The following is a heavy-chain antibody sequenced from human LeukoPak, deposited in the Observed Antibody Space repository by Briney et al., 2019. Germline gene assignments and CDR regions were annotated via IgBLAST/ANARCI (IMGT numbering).Heavy chain of an antibody. V-gene: IGHV1-18*01. CDR2: ISAYNGDT. D-gene: IGHD6-19*01. Sequence: ASVKVSCKASGYIFTRYGITWVRPAPGQGLEWMGWISAYNGDTKYAQKVQRRVTMTTDTSTSTAYMELRSLRSDDTAVYYCARDPSNTSGWYIYFDYWGQGTLVTVSS. CDR1: GYIFTRYG. J-gene: IGHJ4*02. CDR3: ARDPSNTSGWYIYFDY.